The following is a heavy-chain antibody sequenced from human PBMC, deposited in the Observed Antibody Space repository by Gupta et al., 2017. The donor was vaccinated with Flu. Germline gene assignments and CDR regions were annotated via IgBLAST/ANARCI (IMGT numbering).Heavy chain of an antibody. V-gene: IGHV3-23*01. Sequence: CAASGFTFTNYAMSWVRQAPGKGLEWVSAIGGSGYDTYYAGSVKGRVTISRDNSKNKLSLQVNSLRAEDTALYYCARDEGGSGFRYWGQGTLVTVSS. CDR1: GFTFTNYA. D-gene: IGHD6-25*01. CDR2: IGGSGYDT. J-gene: IGHJ4*02. CDR3: ARDEGGSGFRY.